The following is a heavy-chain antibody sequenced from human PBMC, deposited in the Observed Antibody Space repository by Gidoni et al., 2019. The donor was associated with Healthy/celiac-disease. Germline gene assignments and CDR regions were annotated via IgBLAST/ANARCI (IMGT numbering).Heavy chain of an antibody. Sequence: QVQLVESGGGVVQPGRSLRLSCDASGFTFRSYGMPWVRQAPGKGLEWVAGIWYDGRNKYYADSVKGRFTSARDNSKNTLYLQMNSLRAEDTAVYYCARGRGAARPLSLGGWYFDLWGRGTLVTVSS. V-gene: IGHV3-33*01. CDR2: IWYDGRNK. J-gene: IGHJ2*01. CDR1: GFTFRSYG. D-gene: IGHD6-6*01. CDR3: ARGRGAARPLSLGGWYFDL.